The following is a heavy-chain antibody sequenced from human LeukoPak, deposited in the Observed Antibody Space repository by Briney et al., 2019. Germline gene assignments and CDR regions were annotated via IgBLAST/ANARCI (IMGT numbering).Heavy chain of an antibody. CDR1: GFTFDEFS. CDR2: FHTEDGDI. CDR3: VTAPRYSAYVPFDQ. Sequence: ASVKVSCKVSGFTFDEFSMHWVRQTPTKGLEWMGGFHTEDGDINYAQKFQGRVMMTEDSSTKTAYLEVSGLTSEDTAMYYCVTAPRYSAYVPFDQWGPGTLVTVSS. J-gene: IGHJ4*02. D-gene: IGHD5-12*01. V-gene: IGHV1-24*01.